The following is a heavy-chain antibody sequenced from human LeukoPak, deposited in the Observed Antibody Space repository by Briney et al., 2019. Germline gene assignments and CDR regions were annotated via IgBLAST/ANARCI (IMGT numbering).Heavy chain of an antibody. V-gene: IGHV3-7*01. CDR2: IKQDGSEK. J-gene: IGHJ4*02. D-gene: IGHD5-18*01. Sequence: GGSLRLSCAVSGFIFSSYEMNWVRQAPGKGLEWVANIKQDGSEKYYVDSVKGRFTISRDNAKNSLYLQMNSLRAEDTAVYYCARVPSMVTLDYWGQGTLVTVSS. CDR3: ARVPSMVTLDY. CDR1: GFIFSSYE.